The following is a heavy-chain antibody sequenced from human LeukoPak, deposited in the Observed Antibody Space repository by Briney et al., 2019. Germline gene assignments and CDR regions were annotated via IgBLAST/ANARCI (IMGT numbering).Heavy chain of an antibody. D-gene: IGHD1-26*01. J-gene: IGHJ5*02. CDR2: TKQEGSEK. Sequence: GGSLRLSCAASGFTFSNYWMSWVRQAPGKGLEWVANTKQEGSEKYYVDSVKGRFTISRDNAKNLLYLQMNSLRAEDTAVYYCAREGSYRNWFDPWGQGTLVTVSS. CDR1: GFTFSNYW. V-gene: IGHV3-7*05. CDR3: AREGSYRNWFDP.